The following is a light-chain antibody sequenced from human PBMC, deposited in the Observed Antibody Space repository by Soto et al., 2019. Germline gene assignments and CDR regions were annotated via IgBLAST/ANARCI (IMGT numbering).Light chain of an antibody. CDR1: QSISIW. V-gene: IGKV1-5*03. CDR3: QHLGT. Sequence: DIQMTQSPSTLSASVGDRVTITCRASQSISIWLAWYQQKPGKAPKLLIYKASSLHSEVPSRFSGRGSGTEFTLTISSLQPDDFATYYCQHLGTFGQGTKVEIK. J-gene: IGKJ1*01. CDR2: KAS.